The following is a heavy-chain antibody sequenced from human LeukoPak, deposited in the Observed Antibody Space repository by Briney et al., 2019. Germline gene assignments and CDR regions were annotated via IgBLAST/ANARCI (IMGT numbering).Heavy chain of an antibody. Sequence: SVKVSCKASGFTFTSSAMQWVRQARGQRLEWIGWIVAGSGNTNYAQKFQERVTITRDMSTSTAYMELSSLRSEDTAVYYCAADLGEGSSGSDYWGQGTLVTVSS. CDR2: IVAGSGNT. CDR1: GFTFTSSA. D-gene: IGHD3-22*01. CDR3: AADLGEGSSGSDY. V-gene: IGHV1-58*02. J-gene: IGHJ4*02.